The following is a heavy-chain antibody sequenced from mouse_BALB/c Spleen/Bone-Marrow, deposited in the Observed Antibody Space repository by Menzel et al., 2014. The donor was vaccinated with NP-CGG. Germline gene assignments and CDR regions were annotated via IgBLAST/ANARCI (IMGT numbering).Heavy chain of an antibody. V-gene: IGHV2-9*02. CDR2: IWAGGST. J-gene: IGHJ1*01. Sequence: VQLQQSGPGLVAPSQSLSITCTVSGFSLTSYGVHWVRQPPGKGLEWLGVIWAGGSTNYNSALMSRLSISKDNPKSQVFLKMNSLQTDDKAMYYCVRGGGDGYYNWYFDVWGAGTTVTVSS. CDR1: GFSLTSYG. CDR3: VRGGGDGYYNWYFDV. D-gene: IGHD2-3*01.